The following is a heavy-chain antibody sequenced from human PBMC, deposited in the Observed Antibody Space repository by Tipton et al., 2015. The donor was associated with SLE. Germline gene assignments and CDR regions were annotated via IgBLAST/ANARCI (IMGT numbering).Heavy chain of an antibody. V-gene: IGHV3-30*04. D-gene: IGHD2-15*01. CDR3: ARELVAGYYGMDA. CDR2: ISYDGSNK. Sequence: QLVQSGGGVVPPGRSLRLSCAASGFTFSNYAMHWVRQAPGKGLEWVAVISYDGSNKHYADSVKGRFTISRDNSKNTLYLQMNSLRAEDTAVYYCARELVAGYYGMDAWGQGSTVTVSS. J-gene: IGHJ6*02. CDR1: GFTFSNYA.